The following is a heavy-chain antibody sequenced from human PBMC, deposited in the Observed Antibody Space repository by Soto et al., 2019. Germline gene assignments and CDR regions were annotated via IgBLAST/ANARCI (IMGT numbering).Heavy chain of an antibody. Sequence: GGSLSLACAASGFAFSNFAMNWVRQAPGKGLEWVSGISADAGSTYYADSVKGRFTISRDNSKDTLYLQLNSLRVEDTAVYFCAKGTRYYHDSSGHEYDYWGQGTLVTVSS. CDR2: ISADAGST. CDR3: AKGTRYYHDSSGHEYDY. V-gene: IGHV3-23*01. CDR1: GFAFSNFA. D-gene: IGHD3-22*01. J-gene: IGHJ4*02.